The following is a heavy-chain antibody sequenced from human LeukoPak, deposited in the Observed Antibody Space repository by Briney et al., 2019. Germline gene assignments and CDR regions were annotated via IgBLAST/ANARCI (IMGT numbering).Heavy chain of an antibody. CDR3: ARGPLTMTRGFDP. CDR1: GGSISSSSYY. Sequence: SETPSLTCTVSGGSISSSSYYWGWIRQPPGKGLEWIGSIYYNGPTYYNPSLKSRVTISVDTSKNQFSLKLSSVTAADTAVYYCARGPLTMTRGFDPWGQGTLVTVSS. D-gene: IGHD4-17*01. V-gene: IGHV4-39*01. J-gene: IGHJ5*02. CDR2: IYYNGPT.